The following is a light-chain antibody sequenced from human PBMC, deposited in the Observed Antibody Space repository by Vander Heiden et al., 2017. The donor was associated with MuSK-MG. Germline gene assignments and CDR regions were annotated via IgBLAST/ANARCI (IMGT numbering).Light chain of an antibody. CDR2: DAS. Sequence: AIQLTQSPSPLSASVRDRVTITCRASQGINSALAWYQQRPGKPPKLLIYDASYLESGVSSRFSGSGSGTDFTLTISSLQPEDFATYYCQQYHCYPLTFGGGTKVDIK. J-gene: IGKJ4*01. V-gene: IGKV1-13*02. CDR3: QQYHCYPLT. CDR1: QGINSA.